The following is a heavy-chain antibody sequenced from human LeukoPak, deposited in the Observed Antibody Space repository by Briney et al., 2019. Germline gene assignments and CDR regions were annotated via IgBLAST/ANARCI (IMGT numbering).Heavy chain of an antibody. CDR2: IYSGGST. Sequence: PGGFLRLSCAASGFTVSTHYMSWVRQAPGEGLEWVSIIYSGGSTSYADSVKGRFTISRDISKNTLFLQMSSLRAEDTAVYYCARSPRIYDSSGYYLVEYFDLWGRGTLVTVSS. J-gene: IGHJ2*01. D-gene: IGHD3-22*01. CDR3: ARSPRIYDSSGYYLVEYFDL. V-gene: IGHV3-53*01. CDR1: GFTVSTHY.